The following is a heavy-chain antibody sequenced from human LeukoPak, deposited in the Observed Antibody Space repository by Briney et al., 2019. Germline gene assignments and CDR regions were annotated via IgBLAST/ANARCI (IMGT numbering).Heavy chain of an antibody. CDR2: IYYSGST. Sequence: PSETLSLTCTVSGGSISSYYWSWIRQPPGKGLEWIGYIYYSGSTNYNPSLKSRVTISVDTSKNQFSLKLSSVTAADTAVYYCARVPNSSGWRSYNWFDPWGQGTRVTVSS. CDR3: ARVPNSSGWRSYNWFDP. J-gene: IGHJ5*02. CDR1: GGSISSYY. V-gene: IGHV4-59*01. D-gene: IGHD6-19*01.